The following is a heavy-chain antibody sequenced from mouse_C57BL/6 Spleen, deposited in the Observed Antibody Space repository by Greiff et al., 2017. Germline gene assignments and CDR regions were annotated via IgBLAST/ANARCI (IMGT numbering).Heavy chain of an antibody. CDR3: ARSSCLTVVATDWYFDV. Sequence: QVQLQQSGAELVRPGTSVKMSCKASGYTFTNYWIGWAKQRPGHGLEWIGDIYPGGGYTNYNEKFKGKATLTADKSSSTAYMQFSSLTSEDSAIYSCARSSCLTVVATDWYFDVWGKGTTVTVSS. CDR1: GYTFTNYW. J-gene: IGHJ1*03. CDR2: IYPGGGYT. V-gene: IGHV1-63*01. D-gene: IGHD1-1*01.